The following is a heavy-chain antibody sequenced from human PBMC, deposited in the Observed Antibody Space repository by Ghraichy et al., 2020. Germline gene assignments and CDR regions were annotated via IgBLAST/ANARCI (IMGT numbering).Heavy chain of an antibody. J-gene: IGHJ4*02. CDR3: AREGGYNYGVALDY. Sequence: SVKVSCKTSEGTLSSYAISWVRQVPGQGLEWVGRSTPMAGEPNYAEDFQGRVTITADQSTSTVYMFLSSLRSEDTAVYYCAREGGYNYGVALDYWGQGSLVTVSS. V-gene: IGHV1-69*04. D-gene: IGHD5-18*01. CDR1: EGTLSSYA. CDR2: STPMAGEP.